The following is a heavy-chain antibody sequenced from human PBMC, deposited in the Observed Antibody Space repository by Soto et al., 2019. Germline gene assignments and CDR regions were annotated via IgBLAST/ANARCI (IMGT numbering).Heavy chain of an antibody. CDR2: INPNSGGT. Sequence: QVQLVQSGAEVKKPGASVKVSCKASGYTFTGYYMHWVRQAPGQGLEWMGWINPNSGGTNYAQKFQGWVTMTRDTSISTAYMELSRLRSDDTAVYYCARTTRGEENHDAFDIWGQGTMVTVSS. CDR3: ARTTRGEENHDAFDI. CDR1: GYTFTGYY. J-gene: IGHJ3*02. V-gene: IGHV1-2*04. D-gene: IGHD3-10*01.